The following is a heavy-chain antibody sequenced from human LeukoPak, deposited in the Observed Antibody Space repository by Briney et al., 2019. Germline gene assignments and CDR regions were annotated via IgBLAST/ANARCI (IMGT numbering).Heavy chain of an antibody. CDR3: ARNMGSSWYGRGGNFDY. Sequence: KSSETLSLTCTVSGVSISSSSYYWGWIRQPPGKGLEWIGSIYYSGSTYYNPSLKSRVTISVDTSKNQFSLKLSSVTAADTAVYYCARNMGSSWYGRGGNFDYWGQGTLVTVSS. J-gene: IGHJ4*02. D-gene: IGHD6-13*01. CDR1: GVSISSSSYY. CDR2: IYYSGST. V-gene: IGHV4-39*07.